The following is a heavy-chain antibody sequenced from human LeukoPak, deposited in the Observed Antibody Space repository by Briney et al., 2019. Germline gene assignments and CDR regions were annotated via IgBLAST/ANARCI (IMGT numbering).Heavy chain of an antibody. J-gene: IGHJ5*02. D-gene: IGHD2-15*01. V-gene: IGHV1-18*04. CDR3: ARSATYCSGGSCYWFDP. Sequence: ASVKVSCKASGYTFTSYGINWVRQAPGQGLEWMGWISAYNGNTNYAQKLQGRVTMTTDTSTSTAYMELRSLRSEDTAVYYCARSATYCSGGSCYWFDPWGQGTLVTVSS. CDR1: GYTFTSYG. CDR2: ISAYNGNT.